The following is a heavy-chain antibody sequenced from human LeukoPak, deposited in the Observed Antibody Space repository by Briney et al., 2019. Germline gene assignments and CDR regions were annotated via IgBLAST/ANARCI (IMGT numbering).Heavy chain of an antibody. CDR1: GFTFSSCA. Sequence: PGGSLRLSCAASGFTFSSCAMSWVRQAPGKGLEWVSAISGSGGSTYYADSVKGRFTISRDNSKNTLYLQMNSLRAEDTAVYYCAKDQMGLRFLEWLSPFDYWGQGTLVTVSS. CDR3: AKDQMGLRFLEWLSPFDY. J-gene: IGHJ4*02. CDR2: ISGSGGST. V-gene: IGHV3-23*01. D-gene: IGHD3-3*01.